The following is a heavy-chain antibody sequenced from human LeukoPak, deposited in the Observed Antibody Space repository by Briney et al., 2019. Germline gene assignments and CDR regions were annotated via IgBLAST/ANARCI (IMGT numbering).Heavy chain of an antibody. CDR1: GGSISSYY. CDR3: ARQTGSGLFILP. CDR2: IYYSGNT. Sequence: SETLSLTCTVSGGSISSYYWGWIRQPPGKGLEWIGSIYYSGNTYYNAFLKSQVSISIDTSKNQFSLRLTSVTAADTAVYYCARQTGSGLFILPGGQGTLVTVSS. V-gene: IGHV4-39*01. D-gene: IGHD3/OR15-3a*01. J-gene: IGHJ4*02.